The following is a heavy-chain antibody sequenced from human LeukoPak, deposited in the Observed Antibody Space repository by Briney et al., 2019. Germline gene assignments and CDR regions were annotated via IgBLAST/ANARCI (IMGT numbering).Heavy chain of an antibody. CDR1: GGSFSGYY. Sequence: SETLSLTCAVYGGSFSGYYWSWIRQPPGKGLEWIGEINHSGSTNYNPSLKSRVTISVDTSKNQFSLKLSSVTAADTAVYYCARGYYDSTALLDYWGQGTLVTVSS. J-gene: IGHJ4*02. CDR2: INHSGST. CDR3: ARGYYDSTALLDY. D-gene: IGHD3-22*01. V-gene: IGHV4-34*01.